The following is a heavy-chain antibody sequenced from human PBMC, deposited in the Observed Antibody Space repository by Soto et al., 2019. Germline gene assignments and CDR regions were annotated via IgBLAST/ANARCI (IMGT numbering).Heavy chain of an antibody. CDR1: GFTFSSYG. J-gene: IGHJ4*02. V-gene: IGHV3-30*18. D-gene: IGHD6-19*01. CDR2: ISYDGSNK. CDR3: AKSAVEFYPAQISFDY. Sequence: QPGGSLRLSCAASGFTFSSYGMHWVRQAPGKGLEWVAVISYDGSNKYYADSVKGRFTISRDNSKNTLYLQMNSLRAEDTAVYYCAKSAVEFYPAQISFDYWGQGTLVTVSS.